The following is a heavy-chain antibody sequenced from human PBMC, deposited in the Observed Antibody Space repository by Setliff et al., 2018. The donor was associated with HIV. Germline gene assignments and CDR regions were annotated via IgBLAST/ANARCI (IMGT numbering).Heavy chain of an antibody. CDR2: ISGSGGDT. CDR1: GFTFSSYA. J-gene: IGHJ4*02. Sequence: LRLSCASSGFTFSSYAVTWVRRAPGKGLECVAVISGSGGDTYYADSVKGRFVISREKSKSTLYLQMNSLRAEDTAVYYCAKKTAAYTSGSWLHYWGQGTLVTVS. D-gene: IGHD3-10*01. CDR3: AKKTAAYTSGSWLHY. V-gene: IGHV3-23*01.